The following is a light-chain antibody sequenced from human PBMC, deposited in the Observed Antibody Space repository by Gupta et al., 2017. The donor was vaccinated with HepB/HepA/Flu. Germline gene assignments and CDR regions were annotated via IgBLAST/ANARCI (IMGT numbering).Light chain of an antibody. CDR3: QQTDITPCS. CDR1: QSISNY. V-gene: IGKV1-39*01. CDR2: TTS. Sequence: DLQMTQSPSSLSASVGDSVTITCRASQSISNYLNWYQQKPGQAPKLLIYTTSILQSGVPSRFSGSGSGTDFTLTISRLQPEDFACYYCQQTDITPCSFGQGTKVDIK. J-gene: IGKJ2*04.